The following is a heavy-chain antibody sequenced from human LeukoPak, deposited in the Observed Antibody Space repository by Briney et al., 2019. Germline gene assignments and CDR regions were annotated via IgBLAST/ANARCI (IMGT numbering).Heavy chain of an antibody. V-gene: IGHV1-69*06. Sequence: SVKVSCKASGGTFSSYAISWGRQAPGHGLEWMGGIIPIFGTANYAQKIPGRVTITPHKSTRTAHMELSSPRSEDTAVYYCTSQLWFGVLLWDSWGQGTLVTVSS. CDR1: GGTFSSYA. CDR3: TSQLWFGVLLWDS. J-gene: IGHJ4*02. D-gene: IGHD3-10*01. CDR2: IIPIFGTA.